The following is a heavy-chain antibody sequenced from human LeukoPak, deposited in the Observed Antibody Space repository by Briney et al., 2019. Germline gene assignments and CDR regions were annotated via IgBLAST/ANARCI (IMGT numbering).Heavy chain of an antibody. Sequence: GRSLRLSCAASGFTFSHYTMHWVRQAPGKGLEWVAVISYDGSNKYYADSVKGRFTISRDNSKNTLYLQMNSLRAEDTAVYYCARVLNYYDSSGYYFSYWGQGTLVTVSS. CDR2: ISYDGSNK. CDR1: GFTFSHYT. J-gene: IGHJ4*02. D-gene: IGHD3-22*01. CDR3: ARVLNYYDSSGYYFSY. V-gene: IGHV3-30-3*01.